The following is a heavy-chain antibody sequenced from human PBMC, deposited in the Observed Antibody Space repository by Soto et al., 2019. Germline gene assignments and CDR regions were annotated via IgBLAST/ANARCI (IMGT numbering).Heavy chain of an antibody. V-gene: IGHV3-23*01. CDR1: GFTFSSFA. Sequence: EVQLLESGGGLVQPGGSLRLSCAASGFTFSSFAMSWVRQTPGKGLEWVSAITSRGDNTYYADSVKGRFTISRDNSKNTLYLQRDTLRVDDTAVYYCAKRGGTSCLDSWGQGTLVTISS. D-gene: IGHD3-16*01. CDR2: ITSRGDNT. J-gene: IGHJ4*02. CDR3: AKRGGTSCLDS.